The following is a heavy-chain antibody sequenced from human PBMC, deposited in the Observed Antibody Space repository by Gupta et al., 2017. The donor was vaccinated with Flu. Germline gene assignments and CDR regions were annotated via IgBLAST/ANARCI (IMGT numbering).Heavy chain of an antibody. J-gene: IGHJ4*02. V-gene: IGHV3-49*03. Sequence: EVQLVESGGGLAQPGRSLRLSCTASGFPFGDYAMPWFRQAPGKGLELVGFIRSKGHGGKTEYAASVKGRFRISREDSKRIAYLQVNSLKTEDTAVYYCTREKLLSSSWYGLFDYWGQGTLVTVSS. CDR3: TREKLLSSSWYGLFDY. CDR1: GFPFGDYA. D-gene: IGHD6-13*01. CDR2: IRSKGHGGKT.